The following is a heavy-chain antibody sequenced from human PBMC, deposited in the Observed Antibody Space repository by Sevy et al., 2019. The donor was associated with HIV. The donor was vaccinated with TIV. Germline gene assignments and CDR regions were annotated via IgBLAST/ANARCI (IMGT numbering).Heavy chain of an antibody. J-gene: IGHJ3*01. CDR1: GFPFSSYS. D-gene: IGHD1-26*01. CDR2: IGSDGETT. Sequence: GGSLRLSCAASGFPFSSYSFYWVRQAPGKGLEYVSAIGSDGETTLYASSVKGRFTISRDNSKNTVFLQMGRLRSEDMGAYYCARDSGTYHAFALWGRGTMVTVSS. CDR3: ARDSGTYHAFAL. V-gene: IGHV3-64*01.